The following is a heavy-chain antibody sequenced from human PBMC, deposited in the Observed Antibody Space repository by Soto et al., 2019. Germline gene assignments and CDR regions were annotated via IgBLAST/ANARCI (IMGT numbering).Heavy chain of an antibody. CDR2: MNPNSGNT. J-gene: IGHJ6*03. Sequence: ASVKVSCKASGYTFTSYDINWVRQATGQGLEWMGWMNPNSGNTGYAQKFQGRVTMTRNTSISTAYMELSSLRSEDTAVYYCARQGIDILTGYYIGYYYYYMDVWGKGTTVTVSS. V-gene: IGHV1-8*01. CDR1: GYTFTSYD. D-gene: IGHD3-9*01. CDR3: ARQGIDILTGYYIGYYYYYMDV.